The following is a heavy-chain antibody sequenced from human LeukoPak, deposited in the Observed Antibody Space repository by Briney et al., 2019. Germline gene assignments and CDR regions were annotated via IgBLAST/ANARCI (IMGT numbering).Heavy chain of an antibody. D-gene: IGHD3-10*01. J-gene: IGHJ4*02. CDR1: GFTFSSYA. CDR2: ISGSGGST. CDR3: ASHYGSGSYPRYYFDY. Sequence: GGSLRLSCAASGFTFSSYAMSWVRQAPGKGLEWVSAISGSGGSTYYADSVKGRFTISRDNSKNTLYLQMNSLRAEDTAIYYCASHYGSGSYPRYYFDYWGQGTLVTVSS. V-gene: IGHV3-23*01.